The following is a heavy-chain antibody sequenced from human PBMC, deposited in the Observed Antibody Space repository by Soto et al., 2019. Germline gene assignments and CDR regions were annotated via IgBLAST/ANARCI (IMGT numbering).Heavy chain of an antibody. CDR2: IIPIFGTA. CDR3: ARDRNRNYYDSSGYYYFDY. V-gene: IGHV1-69*01. Sequence: QVQLVQSGAEVKKPGSSVKVSCKASGGTFSSYAISWVRQAPGQGLEWVGGIIPIFGTANYAQKFQGRVTITADESTSTAYMELSSLRSEDTAVYYCARDRNRNYYDSSGYYYFDYWGQGTLVTVSS. J-gene: IGHJ4*02. CDR1: GGTFSSYA. D-gene: IGHD3-22*01.